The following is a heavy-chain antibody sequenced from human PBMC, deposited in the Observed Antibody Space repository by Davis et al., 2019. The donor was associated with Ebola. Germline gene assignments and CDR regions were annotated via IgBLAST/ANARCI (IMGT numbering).Heavy chain of an antibody. CDR1: GGTFSSYA. CDR3: AREVQAIAELGNWFDP. Sequence: ASVKVSCKASGGTFSSYAISWVRQAPGQGLEWMGWISAYNGNTNYAQKLQGRVTMTTDTSTSTAYMGLRSLRSDDTAVYYCAREVQAIAELGNWFDPWGQGTLVTVSS. D-gene: IGHD6-13*01. V-gene: IGHV1-18*01. J-gene: IGHJ5*02. CDR2: ISAYNGNT.